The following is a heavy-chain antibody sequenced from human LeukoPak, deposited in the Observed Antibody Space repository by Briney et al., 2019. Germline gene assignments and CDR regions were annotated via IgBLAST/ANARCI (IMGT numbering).Heavy chain of an antibody. CDR3: AKDQSSGYYPDAFDI. CDR2: ISGSGGST. CDR1: GFTFQEYG. Sequence: GGSLRLSCGGSGFTFQEYGMSWVRQPPGKGLEWVSAISGSGGSTYYADSVKGRFTISRDNSKNTLYLQMNSLRAEDTAVYYCAKDQSSGYYPDAFDIWGQGTMVTVSS. D-gene: IGHD3-22*01. V-gene: IGHV3-23*01. J-gene: IGHJ3*02.